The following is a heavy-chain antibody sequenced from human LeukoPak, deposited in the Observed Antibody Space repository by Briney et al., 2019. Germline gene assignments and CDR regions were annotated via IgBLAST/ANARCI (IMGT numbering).Heavy chain of an antibody. D-gene: IGHD4-17*01. CDR3: ATMTTVTIGDWSYFDY. CDR2: ISSNGGST. J-gene: IGHJ4*02. Sequence: TGGSLRLSCAASGFTFSSYAMHWVRQAPGKGLEYVSAISSNGGSTYYANSVKGRFTISRDNSKNTLYLQMGSLRAEDMAVYYCATMTTVTIGDWSYFDYWGQGTLVTVSS. CDR1: GFTFSSYA. V-gene: IGHV3-64*01.